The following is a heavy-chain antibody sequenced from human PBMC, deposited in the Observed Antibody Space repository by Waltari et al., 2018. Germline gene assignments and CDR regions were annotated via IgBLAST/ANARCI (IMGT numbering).Heavy chain of an antibody. D-gene: IGHD3-22*01. J-gene: IGHJ4*02. V-gene: IGHV3-23*01. Sequence: EVQLLESGGGLVQPGGSLRLSCAASGFTFSSYAMSWVRQAPGKGLEWVSAISGSGGSTYYADSVKGRFTISRDNSKNTLYLQMNSLRAEDTAVYYCAKALIDSSGYYSLPDYWGQGTLVTVSS. CDR2: ISGSGGST. CDR1: GFTFSSYA. CDR3: AKALIDSSGYYSLPDY.